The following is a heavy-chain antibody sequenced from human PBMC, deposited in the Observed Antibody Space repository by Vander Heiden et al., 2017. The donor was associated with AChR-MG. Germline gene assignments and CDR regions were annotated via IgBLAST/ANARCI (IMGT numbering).Heavy chain of an antibody. J-gene: IGHJ4*02. CDR1: GYSFTSYW. CDR3: ARRFRGYRYGQPGGYFDY. V-gene: IGHV5-51*01. D-gene: IGHD5-18*01. CDR2: IYPGDSDT. Sequence: EVQLVQSGAEVKKPGESLKISCKGSGYSFTSYWIGWVRQMPGKGLEWMGIIYPGDSDTRYSPSFQGQVTISADKSISTAYLQWSSLKASDTAMYYCARRFRGYRYGQPGGYFDYWGQGTLVTVSS.